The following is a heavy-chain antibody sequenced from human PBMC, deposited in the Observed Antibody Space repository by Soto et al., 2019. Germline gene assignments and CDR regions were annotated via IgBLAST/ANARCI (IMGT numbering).Heavy chain of an antibody. J-gene: IGHJ4*02. Sequence: QVQLVQSGAEVKTPGSSVKVSCKASGGTFSRFVISWVRQAPGQGPEWMGGIIPSVNRTNYAQKFPCRVTITADDSTTPSYMELSSLRTGATAGYYGATSKVVYSFGSPFDFWGQGTLVTVSS. V-gene: IGHV1-69*01. D-gene: IGHD3-3*01. CDR3: ATSKVVYSFGSPFDF. CDR2: IIPSVNRT. CDR1: GGTFSRFV.